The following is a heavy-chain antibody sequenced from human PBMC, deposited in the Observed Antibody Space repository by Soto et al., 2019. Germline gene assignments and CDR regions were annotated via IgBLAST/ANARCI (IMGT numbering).Heavy chain of an antibody. CDR1: GFTFSSYT. V-gene: IGHV3-23*01. CDR3: AKDLGAVPGTGDGFDH. Sequence: EVQLLESGGGLVQPGGSLRLSCAASGFTFSSYTMSWVRQAPGKGLEWVSTIGGSGSTFYADSAKGRFTISRDNSRNTLYLQMNSLRAEDTAVYYCAKDLGAVPGTGDGFDHWGQGTLVTVSS. CDR2: IGGSGST. D-gene: IGHD6-19*01. J-gene: IGHJ4*02.